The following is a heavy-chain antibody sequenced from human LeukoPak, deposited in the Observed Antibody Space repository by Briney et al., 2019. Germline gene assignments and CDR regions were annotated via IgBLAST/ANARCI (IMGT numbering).Heavy chain of an antibody. Sequence: GGSLRLSCAASGFTVSSNYMSWVRQAPGKGLEWVSVIYSGGSTYYADSVKGRFTISRDNSKNTLYLQMNSLRAEDTAVYYCARCHTYYDFWSGYPKYYFDYWGQGTLVTVSS. V-gene: IGHV3-53*01. CDR3: ARCHTYYDFWSGYPKYYFDY. CDR1: GFTVSSNY. J-gene: IGHJ4*02. CDR2: IYSGGST. D-gene: IGHD3-3*01.